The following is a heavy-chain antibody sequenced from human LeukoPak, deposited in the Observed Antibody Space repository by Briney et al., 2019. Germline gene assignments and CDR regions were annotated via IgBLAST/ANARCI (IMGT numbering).Heavy chain of an antibody. CDR2: ISGSGGST. D-gene: IGHD6-13*01. CDR1: GFTFSSYA. CDR3: AKDHRKAAAGTFDY. Sequence: GGSLRPSCAASGFTFSSYAMSWVRQAPGKGLEWVSAISGSGGSTYYADSVKGRFTISRDNSKNTLYLQMNSLGAEDTAVYYCAKDHRKAAAGTFDYWGQGTLVTVSS. V-gene: IGHV3-23*01. J-gene: IGHJ4*02.